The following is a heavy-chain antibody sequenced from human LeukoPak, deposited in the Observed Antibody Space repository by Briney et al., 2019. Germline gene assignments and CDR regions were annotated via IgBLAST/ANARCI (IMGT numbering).Heavy chain of an antibody. Sequence: GGSLRLSCAASGFTFSSYAMSWVRQAPGRGLEWVSAISGSGGSTYYADFVKGRFTISSDNYKNTLYLQMNSLRAEDTAVYYCAKESGLWFGESPFGYWGQGTLVTVSS. CDR3: AKESGLWFGESPFGY. CDR2: ISGSGGST. J-gene: IGHJ4*02. D-gene: IGHD3-10*01. V-gene: IGHV3-23*01. CDR1: GFTFSSYA.